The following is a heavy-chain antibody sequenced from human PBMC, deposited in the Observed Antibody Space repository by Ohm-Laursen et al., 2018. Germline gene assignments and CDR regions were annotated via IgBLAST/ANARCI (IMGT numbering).Heavy chain of an antibody. J-gene: IGHJ6*02. CDR3: AALRVRYAMDV. CDR1: GFTFSNFW. D-gene: IGHD3-10*01. CDR2: IKQDGNER. Sequence: GSLRLSCAASGFTFSNFWMNWVRQTPGKGLEWVANIKQDGNERYYVDSVRGRFTISRDTAKNSLYLQMNSLRDEDTAVYYCAALRVRYAMDVWGQGTTVTVSS. V-gene: IGHV3-7*01.